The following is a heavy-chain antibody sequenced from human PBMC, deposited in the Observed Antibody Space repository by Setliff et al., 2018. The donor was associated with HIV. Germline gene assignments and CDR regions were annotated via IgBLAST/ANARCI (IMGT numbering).Heavy chain of an antibody. D-gene: IGHD1-26*01. CDR3: AKPLTQWGVSPYHYAVDV. CDR2: IGGSTGST. Sequence: GGSLRLSCAASGFAFDNYCMTWVRQAPGKGLDWVSAIGGSTGSTYYADSVKGRFTISTDNSKNTLYLQMNSLRAEDTAVYYCAKPLTQWGVSPYHYAVDVWGQGTTVTVSS. V-gene: IGHV3-23*01. J-gene: IGHJ6*02. CDR1: GFAFDNYC.